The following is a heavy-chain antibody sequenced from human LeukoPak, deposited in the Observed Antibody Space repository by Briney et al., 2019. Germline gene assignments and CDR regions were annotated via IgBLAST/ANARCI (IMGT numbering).Heavy chain of an antibody. CDR1: GFTFSSYD. J-gene: IGHJ6*03. Sequence: PGGSLRLSCAASGFTFSSYDMHWVRQAPGKGLEWVGRIKTKADGGTTDYAAPVKGRFTVSRDDSKNTLYLQMNSLKTDDTAVYYCTTDLTYYYYYYMDVWGKGTTVTVSS. CDR3: TTDLTYYYYYYMDV. V-gene: IGHV3-15*01. CDR2: IKTKADGGTT.